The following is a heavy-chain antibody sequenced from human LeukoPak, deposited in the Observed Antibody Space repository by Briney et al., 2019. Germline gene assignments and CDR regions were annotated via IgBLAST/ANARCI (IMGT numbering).Heavy chain of an antibody. CDR1: GGSISSSHYY. CDR2: MHFSGST. J-gene: IGHJ6*03. D-gene: IGHD4-11*01. Sequence: PSETLSLTCTVSGGSISSSHYYWGWVRQPPGRGLEWIGNMHFSGSTYYNPSLKSRVTLSVDTSKNQFSLKLSSVTAADTAVYYCARVWGTVTHYYYYYMDVWGKGTTVTVSS. CDR3: ARVWGTVTHYYYYYMDV. V-gene: IGHV4-39*07.